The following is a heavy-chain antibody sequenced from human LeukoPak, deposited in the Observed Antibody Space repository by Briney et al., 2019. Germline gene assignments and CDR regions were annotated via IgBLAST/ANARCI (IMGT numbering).Heavy chain of an antibody. D-gene: IGHD3-3*01. CDR3: TRGRYYEPIDS. J-gene: IGHJ4*02. Sequence: SETLSLTCAVYGGSFSGYYWSWIRQPPGKGLEWIGEINHSGSTNYNPSLKSRVTISVDTSKNQMSLKLSSVTAADTAVYYCTRGRYYEPIDSWGQGTLVTVSS. V-gene: IGHV4-34*01. CDR1: GGSFSGYY. CDR2: INHSGST.